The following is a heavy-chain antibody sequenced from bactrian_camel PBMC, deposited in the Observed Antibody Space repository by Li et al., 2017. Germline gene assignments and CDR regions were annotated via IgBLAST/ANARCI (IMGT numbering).Heavy chain of an antibody. D-gene: IGHD3*01. Sequence: QVQLVESGGDLVRPGGSLRLSCVASGFLYSRSCMGWFRQRPGQGREAVATIYNSGSTRYADSVKGRFTISQDDAKSTLYLQMNSLKPEDTAMYYCAAREGRPGTAFQTFGVESYNYWGQGTQVTVS. V-gene: IGHV3S53*01. J-gene: IGHJ4*01. CDR3: AAREGRPGTAFQTFGVESYNY. CDR2: IYNSGST. CDR1: GFLYSRSC.